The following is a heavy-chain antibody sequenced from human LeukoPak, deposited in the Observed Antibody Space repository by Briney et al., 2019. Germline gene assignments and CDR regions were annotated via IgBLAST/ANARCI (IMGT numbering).Heavy chain of an antibody. D-gene: IGHD2-15*01. CDR1: GFTFSSYS. J-gene: IGHJ4*02. CDR3: ARDLSYCSGGSCYRVGFDY. V-gene: IGHV3-21*01. CDR2: ISSSSSYI. Sequence: GGSLRLSCAASGFTFSSYSMNWVRQAPGKGLEWVSSISSSSSYIYYADSVKGRFTISRDNAKNSLYQQMNSLRAEDTAVYYCARDLSYCSGGSCYRVGFDYWGQGTLVTVSS.